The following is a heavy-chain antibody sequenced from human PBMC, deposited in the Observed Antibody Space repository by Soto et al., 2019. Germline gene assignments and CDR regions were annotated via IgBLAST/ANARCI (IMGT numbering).Heavy chain of an antibody. CDR2: IYYSGST. V-gene: IGHV4-39*01. CDR1: GGSISSSSYY. CDR3: ANDPGYSLDY. J-gene: IGHJ4*02. Sequence: SSETLSLTCTVSGGSISSSSYYWGWIRQPPGKGLEWIGSIYYSGSTYYNPSLKSRVTISVDTSKNQFSLQLNSVTPEDAAVYYCANDPGYSLDYWGQGIQVTVSS. D-gene: IGHD5-12*01.